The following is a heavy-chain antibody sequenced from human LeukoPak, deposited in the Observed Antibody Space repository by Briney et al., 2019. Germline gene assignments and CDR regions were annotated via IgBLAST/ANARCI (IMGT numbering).Heavy chain of an antibody. D-gene: IGHD5-12*01. CDR2: IYYSGST. CDR1: GGSISNSNYY. V-gene: IGHV4-39*01. J-gene: IGHJ4*02. Sequence: SETLSLTCTVSGGSISNSNYYWGWIRQPPEKGLEWIGSIYYSGSTFYRASLKSRATISADTSKNQFSLRLSFVTAADTAVYYCARHVGGGYWYFDYWGQGTLVTVSS. CDR3: ARHVGGGYWYFDY.